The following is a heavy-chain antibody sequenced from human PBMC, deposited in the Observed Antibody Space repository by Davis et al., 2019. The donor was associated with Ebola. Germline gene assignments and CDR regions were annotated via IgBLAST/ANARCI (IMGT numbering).Heavy chain of an antibody. J-gene: IGHJ3*02. V-gene: IGHV4-59*01. CDR1: GGSISSYY. D-gene: IGHD2-2*01. Sequence: PSETLSLTCTVSGGSISSYYWSWIRQPPGKGLEWIGYIYYSGSTNYNPSLKSRVTISVDTSKNQFSLKLSSVTAADTAVYYCARECSSTSCGDAFDIWGQGTMVTVSS. CDR3: ARECSSTSCGDAFDI. CDR2: IYYSGST.